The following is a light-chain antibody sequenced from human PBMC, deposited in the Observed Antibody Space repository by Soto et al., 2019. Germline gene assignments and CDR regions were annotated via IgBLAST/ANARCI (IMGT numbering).Light chain of an antibody. Sequence: DIVMTQSPDSLAVSVGERATINCKSSQTVLYRSNNMNYLSWYQQKPGQPPKLLIYWASTRESGVPDRFSGSGSGTDFTLTISSLQAEDVAVYYCQQYYSSPRTFGGGTKVDIK. V-gene: IGKV4-1*01. CDR2: WAS. J-gene: IGKJ4*01. CDR1: QTVLYRSNNMNY. CDR3: QQYYSSPRT.